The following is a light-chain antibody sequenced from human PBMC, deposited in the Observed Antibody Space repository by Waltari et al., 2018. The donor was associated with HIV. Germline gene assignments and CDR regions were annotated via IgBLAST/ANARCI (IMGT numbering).Light chain of an antibody. J-gene: IGLJ3*02. CDR1: GPNIGAGDD. V-gene: IGLV1-40*01. Sequence: QSVLTQPPSVSGAPGQRVTISCPGIGPNIGAGDDVHWYQQRPGTAPKVLIYGNTHRPSGVPDRFTGSKSGSSASLVITGLQAEDEADYYCHSYDSSLSGSVFGGGTKLTVL. CDR2: GNT. CDR3: HSYDSSLSGSV.